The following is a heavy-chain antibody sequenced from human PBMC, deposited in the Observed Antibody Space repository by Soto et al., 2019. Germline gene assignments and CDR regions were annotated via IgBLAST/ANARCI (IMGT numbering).Heavy chain of an antibody. CDR2: ISYDGSNK. J-gene: IGHJ4*02. Sequence: QVQLVESGGGVVQPGRSLRLSCAASGFTFSSYGMHWVRQAPGKGLEWVAVISYDGSNKYYADSVKGRFTISRDNSKNTLYLQMNSLRAEDTAVYYCAKDPRPGGMTREVIVSFDYWGQGTLVTVSS. CDR3: AKDPRPGGMTREVIVSFDY. CDR1: GFTFSSYG. D-gene: IGHD3-16*02. V-gene: IGHV3-30*18.